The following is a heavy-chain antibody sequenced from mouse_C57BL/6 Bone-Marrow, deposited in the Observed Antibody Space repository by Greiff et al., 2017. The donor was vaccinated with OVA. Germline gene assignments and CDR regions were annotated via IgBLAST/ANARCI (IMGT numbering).Heavy chain of an antibody. CDR3: AGDDYEGCAMDY. J-gene: IGHJ4*01. CDR1: GFTFSDYG. CDR2: ISSGSSTI. V-gene: IGHV5-17*01. D-gene: IGHD2-4*01. Sequence: EVQVVESGGGLVKPGGSLKLSCAASGFTFSDYGMHWVRQAPEKGLEWVAYISSGSSTIYYADTVKGRFTISRDNAKNTPFLQMTSLRSEDTAMYYCAGDDYEGCAMDYWGQGTSVTVSS.